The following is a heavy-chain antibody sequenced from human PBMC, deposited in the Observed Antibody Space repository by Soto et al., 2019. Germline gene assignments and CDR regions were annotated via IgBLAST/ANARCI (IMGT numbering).Heavy chain of an antibody. D-gene: IGHD7-27*01. Sequence: QITLKESGPTLVKPTQTLTLTCTFSGFSLSTSGVGVGWIRQPPGKALEWLALIYWDDDKRYSPSLKSRLTITKHTSKNQVVLTMTNMDPVDTATYYCAHSLIPNWGSRGAFDYWCQGTLVTVSS. CDR1: GFSLSTSGVG. J-gene: IGHJ4*02. CDR2: IYWDDDK. CDR3: AHSLIPNWGSRGAFDY. V-gene: IGHV2-5*02.